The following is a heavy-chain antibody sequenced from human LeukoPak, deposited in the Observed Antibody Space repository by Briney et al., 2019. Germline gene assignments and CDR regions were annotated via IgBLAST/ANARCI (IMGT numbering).Heavy chain of an antibody. CDR1: GFPFSSYE. Sequence: GGSLRLSCAASGFPFSSYEMNWVRQAPGKGLEWVSYISCCGSTIYYADSVKGRFTISRDNAKNPLYLQMNSLRAEETAVYYCARGGYCSSTSCYEVGWFDPWGQGTLVTVSS. CDR3: ARGGYCSSTSCYEVGWFDP. CDR2: ISCCGSTI. V-gene: IGHV3-48*03. J-gene: IGHJ5*02. D-gene: IGHD2-2*01.